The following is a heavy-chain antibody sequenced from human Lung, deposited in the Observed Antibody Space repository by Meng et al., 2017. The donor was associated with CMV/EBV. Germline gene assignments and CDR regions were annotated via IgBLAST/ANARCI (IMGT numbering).Heavy chain of an antibody. Sequence: SLKISXAASGFTFSSYEMNWVRQAPGKGLEWVAYISTSGTTIYYADSVRGRFTISRDNAKNSLFLQMNSLRAEDTAVYYCARSSGWLTPGGYGMDVWGQGTTVTFSS. CDR2: ISTSGTTI. J-gene: IGHJ6*02. CDR1: GFTFSSYE. D-gene: IGHD2-15*01. CDR3: ARSSGWLTPGGYGMDV. V-gene: IGHV3-48*03.